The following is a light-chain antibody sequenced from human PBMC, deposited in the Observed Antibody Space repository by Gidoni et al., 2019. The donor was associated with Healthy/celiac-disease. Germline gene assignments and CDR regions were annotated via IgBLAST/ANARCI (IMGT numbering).Light chain of an antibody. V-gene: IGKV1-5*03. J-gene: IGKJ3*01. CDR2: KAS. Sequence: DIQMTQSPSTQSPSLAGPVRVLVAGWPGISRNQGKPPKLLSYKASSLESGVPSKFSGSGSGTEVTLTISSLQPDDFATYYCQQYNSYITFGPGTKVDIK. CDR1: RVLVAG. CDR3: QQYNSYIT.